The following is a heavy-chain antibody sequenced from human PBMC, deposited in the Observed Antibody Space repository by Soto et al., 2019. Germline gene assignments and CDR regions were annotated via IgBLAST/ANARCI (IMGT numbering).Heavy chain of an antibody. CDR3: ARNGALDY. J-gene: IGHJ4*02. CDR2: ILYSGTT. CDR1: GGSISSGDYY. V-gene: IGHV4-30-4*01. Sequence: QVQLQESGPGLVKPSQTLSLTCTVSGGSISSGDYYWSWIRQPPGKGLEWIGYILYSGTTNYNPSLESRLTISVDTSKTQFSLKLTSVTAADTAVYYWARNGALDYWGRGTLVTVSS. D-gene: IGHD2-8*01.